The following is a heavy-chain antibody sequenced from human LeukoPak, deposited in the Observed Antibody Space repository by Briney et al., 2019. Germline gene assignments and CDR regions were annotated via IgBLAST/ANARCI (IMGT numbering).Heavy chain of an antibody. J-gene: IGHJ4*02. D-gene: IGHD3-22*01. CDR2: INPYTGDA. V-gene: IGHV1-2*02. CDR1: GYTFTENY. CDR3: ARGKSGSSP. Sequence: ASVKVSCKASGYTFTENYIHWVRQAPGHGLEWMGLINPYTGDANYTEKFQGRVTMTRDTSVSTAYMHLSRLRSDDTAVYYCARGKSGSSPWGQGTPVTVSS.